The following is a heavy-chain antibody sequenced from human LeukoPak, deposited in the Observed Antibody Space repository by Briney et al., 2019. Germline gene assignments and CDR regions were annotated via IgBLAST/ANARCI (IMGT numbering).Heavy chain of an antibody. V-gene: IGHV3-23*01. CDR3: AKPYYDFWSGYDY. Sequence: GGSLRLSCAASGLTFSSYAMSWVRQPPGKGLEWVSAISGSGGSTYYADSVKGRFTISRDNSKNTLYLQMNSLRAEDTAVYYCAKPYYDFWSGYDYWGQGTLVTVSS. CDR1: GLTFSSYA. J-gene: IGHJ4*02. CDR2: ISGSGGST. D-gene: IGHD3-3*01.